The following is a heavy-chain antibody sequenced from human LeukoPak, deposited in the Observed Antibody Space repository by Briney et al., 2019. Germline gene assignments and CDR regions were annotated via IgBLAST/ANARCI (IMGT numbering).Heavy chain of an antibody. CDR1: GGSFSGYY. CDR2: VNHSGST. D-gene: IGHD2-21*02. V-gene: IGHV4-34*01. CDR3: ARGQVVTGFDY. J-gene: IGHJ4*02. Sequence: PSETLSLTCAVYGGSFSGYYWCWIRQPPGKGLEWIGEVNHSGSTNYNPSLKSRVTISVDTSKNQFSLKLSSVTAADTAVYYCARGQVVTGFDYWGQGTLVTVSS.